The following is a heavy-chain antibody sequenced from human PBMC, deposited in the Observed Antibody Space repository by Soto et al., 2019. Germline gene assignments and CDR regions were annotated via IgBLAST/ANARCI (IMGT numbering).Heavy chain of an antibody. J-gene: IGHJ4*02. CDR2: ISGSGGST. CDR1: GFTFSSYA. D-gene: IGHD3-22*01. Sequence: GGSLRLSCAASGFTFSSYAMSWVRQAPGKGLEWVSAISGSGGSTYYADSVKGRFTISRDNSKNTLYLQMNSLRAEDTAVYYCASWDYEGGVDRQPRPVDYWGQGTLVTVSS. CDR3: ASWDYEGGVDRQPRPVDY. V-gene: IGHV3-23*01.